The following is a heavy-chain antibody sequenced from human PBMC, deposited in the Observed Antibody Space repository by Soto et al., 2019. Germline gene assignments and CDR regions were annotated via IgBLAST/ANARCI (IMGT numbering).Heavy chain of an antibody. Sequence: QVQLVESGGGVVQPGRSLRLSCAASGFTFSSYGMHWVRQAPGKGLEWVAVIWYDGSNKYYADSVKGRFTISRDNSKNTLYLQMDRPGAEDTGVDFRARGGGGGMGVLGQGATVNGSS. CDR2: IWYDGSNK. CDR3: ARGGGGGMGV. J-gene: IGHJ6*02. V-gene: IGHV3-33*01. D-gene: IGHD3-16*01. CDR1: GFTFSSYG.